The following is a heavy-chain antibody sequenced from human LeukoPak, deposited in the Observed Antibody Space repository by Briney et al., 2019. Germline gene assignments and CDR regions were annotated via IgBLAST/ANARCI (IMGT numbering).Heavy chain of an antibody. Sequence: PSETLSLTCTVSGGPISSSSYYWGWIRQPPGKGLEWIGSIYYSGSTYYNPSLKSRVTISVDTSKNQFSLKLSSVTAADTAVYYCARSNIFSSVLFDYWGQGTLVTVSS. CDR1: GGPISSSSYY. V-gene: IGHV4-39*07. J-gene: IGHJ4*02. CDR2: IYYSGST. D-gene: IGHD3-3*02. CDR3: ARSNIFSSVLFDY.